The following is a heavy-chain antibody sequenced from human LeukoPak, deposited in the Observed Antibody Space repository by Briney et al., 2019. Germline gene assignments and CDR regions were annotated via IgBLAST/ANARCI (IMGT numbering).Heavy chain of an antibody. CDR2: IYYSGST. D-gene: IGHD3-3*01. Sequence: PSETLSLTCTVSGGSISSGDYYWRWIRQPPGKGLEWIGYIYYSGSTYYNPSLKSRLTISVDTSKNQFSLKLSSVTAADTAVYYCARPHSYDFWSTYFDLWGRGTLVTVSS. V-gene: IGHV4-30-4*08. CDR1: GGSISSGDYY. J-gene: IGHJ2*01. CDR3: ARPHSYDFWSTYFDL.